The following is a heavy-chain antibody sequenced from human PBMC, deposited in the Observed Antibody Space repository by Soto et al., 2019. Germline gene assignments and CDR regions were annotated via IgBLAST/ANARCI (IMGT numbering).Heavy chain of an antibody. J-gene: IGHJ4*02. CDR2: ISGSGGST. Sequence: PGGSLRLSSAASGFTFSSYAMSWVRQAPGKGLEWVSAISGSGGSTYYADSVKGRFTISRDNSKNTLYLQMNSLRAEDTAVYYCAKDQTGYSNYFDYWGQGTLVTVSS. CDR1: GFTFSSYA. V-gene: IGHV3-23*01. CDR3: AKDQTGYSNYFDY. D-gene: IGHD6-13*01.